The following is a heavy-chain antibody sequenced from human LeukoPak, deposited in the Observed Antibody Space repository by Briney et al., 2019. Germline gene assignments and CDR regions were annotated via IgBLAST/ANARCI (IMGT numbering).Heavy chain of an antibody. CDR1: GFTFRVYY. CDR2: IRSKANSYAT. V-gene: IGHV3-73*01. J-gene: IGHJ4*02. D-gene: IGHD6-19*01. Sequence: GGSLRLSCAHSGFTFRVYYMRSIREGPGKGLEWVCRIRSKANSYATAYAASVTGRFTISRDDSTNTSYQQMNSLKTEDMAVSYCTRHKGIAVPDYWGQGTLVTASS. CDR3: TRHKGIAVPDY.